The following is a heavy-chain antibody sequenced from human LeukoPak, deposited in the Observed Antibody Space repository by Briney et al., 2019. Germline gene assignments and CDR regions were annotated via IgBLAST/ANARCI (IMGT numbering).Heavy chain of an antibody. J-gene: IGHJ4*02. D-gene: IGHD3-9*01. CDR1: GFTFSSYW. Sequence: TGGSLRLSCAASGFTFSSYWMSWVRQAPGKGLEWVANIKQDGSEKYYVDSVKGRFTISRDNAKNSLYLQMNSLRAEDMAVYYCVGTILRYFEWSLSYYFDYWGQGTLVTVSS. CDR3: VGTILRYFEWSLSYYFDY. V-gene: IGHV3-7*01. CDR2: IKQDGSEK.